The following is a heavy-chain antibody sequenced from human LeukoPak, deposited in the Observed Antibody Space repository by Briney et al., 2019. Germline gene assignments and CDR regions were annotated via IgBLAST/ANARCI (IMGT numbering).Heavy chain of an antibody. CDR1: GYTFTSYY. CDR2: INPSGGST. Sequence: ASVKVSCKASGYTFTSYYMHWVRQAPGQGLEWMGIINPSGGSTSYAQKFQGRVTMTRDTSTSTVYMELSSLRSEDTAVYYCARAITIFGVVIKQFDYWGQGTLVTVSA. CDR3: ARAITIFGVVIKQFDY. J-gene: IGHJ4*02. V-gene: IGHV1-46*01. D-gene: IGHD3-3*01.